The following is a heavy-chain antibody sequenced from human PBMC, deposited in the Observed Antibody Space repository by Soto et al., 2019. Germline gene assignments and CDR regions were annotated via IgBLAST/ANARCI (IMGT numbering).Heavy chain of an antibody. Sequence: EVQLLESGGGLVQPGGSLRLSCAASGFTFSSHAMSWVRQAPGKGLEWVSGISGNAGSTYYADSVKGRFTISRDNFRNTLYLQMTSLRGEATAVYYCAKDRTVVTHWYFDLWGRGTLVTVSS. J-gene: IGHJ2*01. V-gene: IGHV3-23*01. D-gene: IGHD2-15*01. CDR2: ISGNAGST. CDR1: GFTFSSHA. CDR3: AKDRTVVTHWYFDL.